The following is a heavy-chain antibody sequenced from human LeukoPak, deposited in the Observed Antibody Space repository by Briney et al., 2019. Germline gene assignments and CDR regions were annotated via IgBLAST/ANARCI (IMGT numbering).Heavy chain of an antibody. CDR1: GFTFSTYW. V-gene: IGHV3-74*01. Sequence: GGSLRLSCAASGFTFSTYWMHWVRQAPGKGLVWLSRISSDGSSTNYADSVKGRFAISRDNAKNTLYLQMNSLRAEDTAVYYCARDYGEGGYYFDYWGQGTLVTVSS. D-gene: IGHD4-17*01. CDR2: ISSDGSST. CDR3: ARDYGEGGYYFDY. J-gene: IGHJ4*02.